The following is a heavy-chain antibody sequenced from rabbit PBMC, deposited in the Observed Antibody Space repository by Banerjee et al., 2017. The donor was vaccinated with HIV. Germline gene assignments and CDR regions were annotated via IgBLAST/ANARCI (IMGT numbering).Heavy chain of an antibody. D-gene: IGHD7-1*01. CDR2: IYTTSSGDT. V-gene: IGHV1S45*01. CDR1: GFSFSKNYW. J-gene: IGHJ4*01. CDR3: ARDLAAVTGWNFGL. Sequence: QEQLEESGGDLVKPEGSLTLTCTASGFSFSKNYWIYWVRQAPGKGLEWIACIYTTSSGDTYYASWAKGRFTISNASSTTMTLQVTSLTAADTATYFCARDLAAVTGWNFGLWGPGTLVTVS.